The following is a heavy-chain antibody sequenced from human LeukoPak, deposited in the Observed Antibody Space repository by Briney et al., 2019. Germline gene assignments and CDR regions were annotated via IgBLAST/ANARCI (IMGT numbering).Heavy chain of an antibody. Sequence: ASVTVSCKVSGYTLTELSMHWVRQAPGKGLEWMGGFYPEDGETIYAQKFQGRVTMTEDTSTDTAYMELSSLRSEDTAVYYCATQTTVTTFPDIYYYYMDVWGKGTTVTVSS. D-gene: IGHD4-11*01. CDR2: FYPEDGET. CDR3: ATQTTVTTFPDIYYYYMDV. J-gene: IGHJ6*03. V-gene: IGHV1-24*01. CDR1: GYTLTELS.